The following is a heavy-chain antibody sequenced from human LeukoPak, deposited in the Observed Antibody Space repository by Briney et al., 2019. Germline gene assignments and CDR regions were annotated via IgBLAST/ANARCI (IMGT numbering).Heavy chain of an antibody. D-gene: IGHD4-17*01. CDR1: GFTFSSYG. CDR3: ARLRSPTDY. V-gene: IGHV3-30*03. Sequence: GGSLRLSCAASGFTFSSYGMHWVRQAPGKGLEWVAAISYDGSNKYYADSVKGRFTISRDNAKNSLFPQMNSLRAEDTAVYYCARLRSPTDYWGQGTLVTVSS. J-gene: IGHJ4*02. CDR2: ISYDGSNK.